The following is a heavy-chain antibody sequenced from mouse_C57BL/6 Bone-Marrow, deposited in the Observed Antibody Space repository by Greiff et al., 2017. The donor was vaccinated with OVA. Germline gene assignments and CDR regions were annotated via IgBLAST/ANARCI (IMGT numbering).Heavy chain of an antibody. CDR1: GYSFTDYY. D-gene: IGHD1-1*01. Sequence: LQESGPELVKPGASVKISCKASGYSFTDYYMNWVKQSNGKSLEWIGVINPNYGTTSYNQKFKGKATLTVDQSSSTAYMQLNSLTSEDSAVYYCAFDYGSSYRYFDVWGTGTTVTVSA. CDR2: INPNYGTT. CDR3: AFDYGSSYRYFDV. V-gene: IGHV1-39*01. J-gene: IGHJ1*03.